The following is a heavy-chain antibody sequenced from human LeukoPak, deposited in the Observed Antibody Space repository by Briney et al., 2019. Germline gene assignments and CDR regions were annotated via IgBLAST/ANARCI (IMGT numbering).Heavy chain of an antibody. J-gene: IGHJ4*02. Sequence: GSSVKVSCKASGYTFTSYGITWVRQAPGQGLEWMGWISVYDGNTNYAQKFQGRVTMTRDTSISTAYMELSRLRSDDTAVYYCAREYYDSSAYNQEAIDYWGQGTLVTVSP. CDR3: AREYYDSSAYNQEAIDY. V-gene: IGHV1-18*01. D-gene: IGHD3-22*01. CDR1: GYTFTSYG. CDR2: ISVYDGNT.